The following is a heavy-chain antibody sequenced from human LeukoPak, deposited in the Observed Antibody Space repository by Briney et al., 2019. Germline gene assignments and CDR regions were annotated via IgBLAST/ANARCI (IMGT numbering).Heavy chain of an antibody. CDR3: WKGTKRGHSSGWYYYYYYMDV. D-gene: IGHD6-19*01. CDR2: ISGSGGST. J-gene: IGHJ6*03. CDR1: GFTFSSYA. Sequence: GGSLRLSCAASGFTFSSYAMSWVRQAPGKGLEWVSAISGSGGSTYYADSVKGRFTISRDNSKNTLYLQMNSLRAEDTAVYYCWKGTKRGHSSGWYYYYYYMDVWGKGTTVTVSS. V-gene: IGHV3-23*01.